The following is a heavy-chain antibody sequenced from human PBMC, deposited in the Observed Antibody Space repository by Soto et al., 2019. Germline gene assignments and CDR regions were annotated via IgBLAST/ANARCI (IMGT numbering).Heavy chain of an antibody. V-gene: IGHV6-1*01. J-gene: IGHJ6*02. D-gene: IGHD6-13*01. CDR2: TYCRSKWYN. Sequence: SQTLSLTCAISGDSVSSNSAAWNWIRQSPSRGLEWLGRTYCRSKWYNDYAVSVKSRITINPDTSKNQFSLQLNSVTPEDTAVYYCARGGVYSSSWYQWYGMDVWGQGTTVTVSS. CDR3: ARGGVYSSSWYQWYGMDV. CDR1: GDSVSSNSAA.